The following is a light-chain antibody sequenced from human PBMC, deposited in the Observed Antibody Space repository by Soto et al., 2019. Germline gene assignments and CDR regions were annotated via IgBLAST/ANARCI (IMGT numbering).Light chain of an antibody. V-gene: IGKV1-5*03. CDR1: QSISSW. CDR3: QQYSAYSWT. Sequence: DIQMTQSPSSLSASVGDSVTITCRASQSISSWLAWYQQRPGKAPKLLIYKASNLESGVQSRFSGSGSGTEFTLTIRSLQPDDFATYYCQQYSAYSWTFGQGTKVDIK. CDR2: KAS. J-gene: IGKJ1*01.